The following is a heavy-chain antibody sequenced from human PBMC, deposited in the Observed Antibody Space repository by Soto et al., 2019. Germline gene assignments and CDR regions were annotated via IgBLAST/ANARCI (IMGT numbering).Heavy chain of an antibody. V-gene: IGHV4-39*01. Sequence: TLSLTCTVSGGSISRSSNSRGWIRQSPGKGLEWIGSIYYAGDTQYNPSLKSRVTLSVDRSNNQFSLKVTSVTAADTAVYYCARQDATMGYYAFWSGFPVAHWGQGTLVTVSS. D-gene: IGHD3-3*01. J-gene: IGHJ4*02. CDR1: GGSISRSSNS. CDR3: ARQDATMGYYAFWSGFPVAH. CDR2: IYYAGDT.